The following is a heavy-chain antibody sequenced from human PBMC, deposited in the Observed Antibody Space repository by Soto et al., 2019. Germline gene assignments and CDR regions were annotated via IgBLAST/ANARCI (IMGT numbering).Heavy chain of an antibody. CDR2: IIPVFGTA. V-gene: IGHV1-69*12. Sequence: QVQLVQSGAEVRKPGASVKVSCKASGATFNTFINYGITWVRQAPGQGLEWMGGIIPVFGTAHYAQKFQGRVTISADESTRTAYMELSSLRSEDTAVYYCARGAATKIVVVMYDAFEIWGQGTMVTVSS. CDR3: ARGAATKIVVVMYDAFEI. CDR1: GATFNTFINYG. D-gene: IGHD3-22*01. J-gene: IGHJ3*02.